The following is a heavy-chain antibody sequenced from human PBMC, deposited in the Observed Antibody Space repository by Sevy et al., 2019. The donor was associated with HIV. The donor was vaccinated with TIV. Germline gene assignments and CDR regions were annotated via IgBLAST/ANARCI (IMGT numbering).Heavy chain of an antibody. CDR3: ARGGCTSSSCYLFDY. D-gene: IGHD2-2*01. Sequence: GGSLRLSCVASGFTFSSYTMNWVRQAPGKGLEWVSSISSSSSYIFYADSVKGRFTISRDNAKNSLYLQMNSLRDEDTALYYCARGGCTSSSCYLFDYWGQGTLVTVSS. V-gene: IGHV3-21*01. CDR1: GFTFSSYT. J-gene: IGHJ4*02. CDR2: ISSSSSYI.